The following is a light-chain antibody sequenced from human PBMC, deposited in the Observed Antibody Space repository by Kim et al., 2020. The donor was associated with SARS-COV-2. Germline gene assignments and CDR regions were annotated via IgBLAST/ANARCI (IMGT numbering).Light chain of an antibody. CDR3: SSYAGSNNLV. Sequence: GQSVPITCTGTSSDVGGYNYVSWYQQHPGKAPKLMFYEVSKRPSGVPDRFSGSKSGNTASLTVSGLQAEDEADYYCSSYAGSNNLVFGGGTQLTVL. CDR2: EVS. CDR1: SSDVGGYNY. V-gene: IGLV2-8*01. J-gene: IGLJ2*01.